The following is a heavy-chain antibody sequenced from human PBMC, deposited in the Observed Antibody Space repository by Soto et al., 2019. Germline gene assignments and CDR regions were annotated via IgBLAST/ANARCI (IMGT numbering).Heavy chain of an antibody. J-gene: IGHJ4*02. CDR1: GFTFRNFA. D-gene: IGHD6-13*01. CDR3: AKNHLYGTSWYGVSDY. CDR2: ITSGGST. Sequence: EVQLLESGGGLVQPGGSLRLSCAASGFTFRNFAMNWVRQAPGKGLEWVSSITSGGSTFYVDSVKGRFTIARDNSKDTLYLQMSSLRAEDTAVHYCAKNHLYGTSWYGVSDYWGQGSLVTVSS. V-gene: IGHV3-23*01.